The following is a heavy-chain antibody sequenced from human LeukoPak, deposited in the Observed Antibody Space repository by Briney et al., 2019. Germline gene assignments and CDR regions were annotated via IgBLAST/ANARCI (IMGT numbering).Heavy chain of an antibody. CDR1: GFSISSYE. V-gene: IGHV3-48*03. D-gene: IGHD1-7*01. CDR2: ISSSGSTI. Sequence: GGSLRLSCAASGFSISSYEMSWVRQAPGKGLEWVSYISSSGSTIYYADSVKGRITISRDNAKNSLYLRMNSLRAEDTAVYYCARVELAPYYYYMDVWGKGTTVTVSS. J-gene: IGHJ6*03. CDR3: ARVELAPYYYYMDV.